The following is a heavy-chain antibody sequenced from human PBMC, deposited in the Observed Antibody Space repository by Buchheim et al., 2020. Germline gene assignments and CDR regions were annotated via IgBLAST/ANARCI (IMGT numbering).Heavy chain of an antibody. CDR1: GYSFNNYY. Sequence: QVQLVQSGAEVKMPGASVKFSCKASGYSFNNYYMHWVRQAPGQRLEWVGVISPSGASTTYAQKFQDRVTMTRDTSTSTADMELRSLRSEDTAMYFCARRYGSGNNHFDYWGQGTL. CDR2: ISPSGAST. J-gene: IGHJ4*02. V-gene: IGHV1-46*02. CDR3: ARRYGSGNNHFDY. D-gene: IGHD3-10*01.